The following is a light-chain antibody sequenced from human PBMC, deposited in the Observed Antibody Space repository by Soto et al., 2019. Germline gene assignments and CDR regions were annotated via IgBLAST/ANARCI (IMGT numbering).Light chain of an antibody. Sequence: QSALTQPRSVSGSPGQSVTISCTGTTNYVSWYQQHPGKAHKLMIYDVRRRPSGVPDRFSGSKSGNTASLTISGLQAEDEADYYCCSFAGSYTLDVFGGGTKLTVL. CDR2: DVR. CDR3: CSFAGSYTLDV. CDR1: TNY. V-gene: IGLV2-11*01. J-gene: IGLJ2*01.